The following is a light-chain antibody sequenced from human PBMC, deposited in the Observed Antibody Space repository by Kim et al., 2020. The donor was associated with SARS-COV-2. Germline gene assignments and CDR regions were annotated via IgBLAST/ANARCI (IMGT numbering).Light chain of an antibody. CDR2: DAS. CDR1: QGISSA. CDR3: QQFNSYPT. J-gene: IGKJ4*01. Sequence: AIQLTQFPSSLFASVGDRVTITCRASQGISSALAWYQQKPGKAPKLLIYDASSLESGVPSRFSGSGSGTDFTLTICSLQPEDFATYYCQQFNSYPTFGGGTKVDIK. V-gene: IGKV1-13*02.